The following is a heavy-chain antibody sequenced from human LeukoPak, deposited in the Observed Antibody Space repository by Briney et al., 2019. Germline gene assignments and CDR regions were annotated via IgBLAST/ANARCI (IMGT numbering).Heavy chain of an antibody. D-gene: IGHD3-22*01. V-gene: IGHV3-48*03. CDR3: ARDRRFDSSGYYGNWFDP. Sequence: PGGSLRLSCAPSGFTFSSYEMNWVRQAPGKGLEWVSYISSSGSTIYYADSVQGRFTISRDNAKKSLYLQMNSLRAEDTAVYYCARDRRFDSSGYYGNWFDPWGQGTLVTVSS. CDR1: GFTFSSYE. CDR2: ISSSGSTI. J-gene: IGHJ5*02.